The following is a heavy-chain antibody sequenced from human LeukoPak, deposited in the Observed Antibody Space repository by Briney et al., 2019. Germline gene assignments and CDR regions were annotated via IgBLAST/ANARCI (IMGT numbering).Heavy chain of an antibody. Sequence: PGGSLRLSCAASGFTFSSYSMNWVRQAPGKGLEWVSSISSSSSYIYYADSVKGRLTISRDNAKNSLYLQMNSLRAEDTAVYYCARAVDTAMVYFDYWGQGTLVTVSS. CDR3: ARAVDTAMVYFDY. D-gene: IGHD5-18*01. V-gene: IGHV3-21*01. CDR2: ISSSSSYI. J-gene: IGHJ4*02. CDR1: GFTFSSYS.